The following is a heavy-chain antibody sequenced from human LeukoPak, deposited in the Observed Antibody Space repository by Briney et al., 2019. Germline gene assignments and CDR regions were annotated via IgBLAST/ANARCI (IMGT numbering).Heavy chain of an antibody. CDR3: ATDRDGANRIIL. Sequence: GASVKVSCKVVAYDFTGYYIHWVRQAPGQGPEWMGRLNPNTGHAVYAFKFQGRVTITGDTSSNTAYMEVTRLTSDDTALYYCATDRDGANRIILWGQGTLVTVSS. CDR1: AYDFTGYY. J-gene: IGHJ4*02. CDR2: LNPNTGHA. D-gene: IGHD5-24*01. V-gene: IGHV1-2*06.